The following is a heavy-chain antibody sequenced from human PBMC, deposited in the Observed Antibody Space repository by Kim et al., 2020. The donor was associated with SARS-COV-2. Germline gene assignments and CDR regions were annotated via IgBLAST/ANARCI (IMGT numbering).Heavy chain of an antibody. Sequence: GGSLRLSCAASGFTFSSYGMHWVRQAPGKGLEWVAVIWYDGSNKYYADSVKGRFTISRDNSKNTLYLQMNSLRAEDTAVYYCAREIHITFAAAGPNYGMDVWGQGTTVTVSS. CDR2: IWYDGSNK. V-gene: IGHV3-33*01. CDR3: AREIHITFAAAGPNYGMDV. J-gene: IGHJ6*02. CDR1: GFTFSSYG. D-gene: IGHD6-13*01.